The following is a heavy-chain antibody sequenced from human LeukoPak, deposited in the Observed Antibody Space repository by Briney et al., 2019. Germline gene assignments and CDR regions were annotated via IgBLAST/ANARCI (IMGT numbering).Heavy chain of an antibody. CDR1: GYSFTSYW. D-gene: IGHD3-22*01. Sequence: ASVKVSCKGSGYSFTSYWIGWVRQMPGKGLEWMGIIYPGDSDTRYSPPFQGQVTISADKSISTAYLQWSSLKASDTAMYYRAGPAYYYDSSGYLVWGQGTLVTVSS. J-gene: IGHJ4*02. V-gene: IGHV5-51*01. CDR3: AGPAYYYDSSGYLV. CDR2: IYPGDSDT.